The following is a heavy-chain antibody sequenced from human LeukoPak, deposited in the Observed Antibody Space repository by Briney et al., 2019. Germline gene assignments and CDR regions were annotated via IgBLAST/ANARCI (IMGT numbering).Heavy chain of an antibody. CDR2: IIPILGTA. D-gene: IGHD3-10*01. Sequence: SVKVSCKASGGTFSSYAISRVRQAPGQRLEWMGGIIPILGTANYAQKFQGRVTITTDESTSTAYMELSSLRSEDTAVYYCASSPLSYYGSGSYYNDVDYWGQGTLVTVSS. V-gene: IGHV1-69*05. CDR1: GGTFSSYA. J-gene: IGHJ4*02. CDR3: ASSPLSYYGSGSYYNDVDY.